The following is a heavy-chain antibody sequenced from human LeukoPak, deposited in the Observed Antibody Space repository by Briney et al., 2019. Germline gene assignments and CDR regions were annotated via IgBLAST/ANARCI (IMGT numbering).Heavy chain of an antibody. J-gene: IGHJ6*03. CDR1: GFTFSSYA. D-gene: IGHD4-23*01. V-gene: IGHV3-23*01. Sequence: GGSLRLSCAASGFTFSSYAMSWVRQAPGKGLEWVSAISGSGGSTYYADSVKGRFTISRDNSKNTLYLQMNSLRAEDTAVYYCAKGPYGGNLVGYYCMDVWGKGTTVTISS. CDR3: AKGPYGGNLVGYYCMDV. CDR2: ISGSGGST.